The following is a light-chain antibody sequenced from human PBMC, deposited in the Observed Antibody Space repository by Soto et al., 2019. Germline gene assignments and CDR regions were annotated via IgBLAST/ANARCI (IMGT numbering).Light chain of an antibody. CDR1: QSITTW. Sequence: DIEMTQSPSTLSASVGERVTITCRASQSITTWLAWYQQKPGKAPKLLIYKATNVQTGVPSRFSGSGSGTEFSLTISSLQPEDFASYYCQQYNDYQYALGQGTKLEIK. CDR3: QQYNDYQYA. CDR2: KAT. J-gene: IGKJ2*01. V-gene: IGKV1-5*03.